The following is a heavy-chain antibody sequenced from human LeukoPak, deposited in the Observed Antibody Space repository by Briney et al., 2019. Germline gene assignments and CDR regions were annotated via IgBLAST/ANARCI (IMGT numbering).Heavy chain of an antibody. D-gene: IGHD3-10*01. CDR1: GFTFITYW. Sequence: GGSLRLSCAASGFTFITYWMHWVRQTPGKGLVWVSRINPDGSNTGYADSVKGRFTISRDNAKNTLSLQMNSLRAEDTAVYYCAKERKGSGSYWYGYWGQGTLVTVSS. V-gene: IGHV3-74*01. CDR2: INPDGSNT. CDR3: AKERKGSGSYWYGY. J-gene: IGHJ4*02.